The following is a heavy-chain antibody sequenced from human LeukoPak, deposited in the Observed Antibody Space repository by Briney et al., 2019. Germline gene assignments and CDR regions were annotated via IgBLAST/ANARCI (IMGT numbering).Heavy chain of an antibody. D-gene: IGHD3-10*01. CDR3: ARSAKQLLWFGELLSQANYYFDY. CDR1: GYTFTSYA. J-gene: IGHJ4*02. V-gene: IGHV1-3*01. Sequence: GASVKVSCKASGYTFTSYAMHWVRQAPGQRLEWMGWINAGNGNTKYSQKFQGRVTITRDTSASTAYMELSSLRSEDMAVYYCARSAKQLLWFGELLSQANYYFDYWGQGTLVTVSS. CDR2: INAGNGNT.